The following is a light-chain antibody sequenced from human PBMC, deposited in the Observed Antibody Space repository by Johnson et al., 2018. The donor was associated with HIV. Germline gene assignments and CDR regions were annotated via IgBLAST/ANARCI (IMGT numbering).Light chain of an antibody. CDR1: SSNIGNNY. CDR3: GTWDSSLTTSYV. V-gene: IGLV1-51*01. CDR2: DNH. Sequence: QSVLTQPPSVSAAPGQKVTISCSGSSSNIGNNYVSWYQQLPGTAPKLLIYDNHKRPSGIPDRFSGSKSGTSATLAITGLQTGDEADYYCGTWDSSLTTSYVSGTGTKATVL. J-gene: IGLJ1*01.